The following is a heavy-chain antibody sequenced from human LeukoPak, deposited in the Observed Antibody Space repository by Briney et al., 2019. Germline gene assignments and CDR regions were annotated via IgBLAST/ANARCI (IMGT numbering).Heavy chain of an antibody. Sequence: GGSLRLSCAASGFTIIKHWMSWVRRAPGEGLEWVANINQGGSEIDYVASVKGRFTISRDNAKNSLFLQMNSLRGEDTALYYCVPHYFDSSGYYHGYWGQGTLVTVSS. D-gene: IGHD3-22*01. V-gene: IGHV3-7*01. J-gene: IGHJ4*02. CDR1: GFTIIKHW. CDR2: INQGGSEI. CDR3: VPHYFDSSGYYHGY.